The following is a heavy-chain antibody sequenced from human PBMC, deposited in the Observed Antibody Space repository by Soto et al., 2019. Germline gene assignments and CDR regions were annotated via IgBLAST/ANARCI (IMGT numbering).Heavy chain of an antibody. Sequence: QVQLVESGGGLVKPGGSLSLSCVASGFTFSDYYMAWIRQAPGKGLEWGSSISASGTAIYIADSVKGRFTVSRDNADNSLYLQMDSLRAEDPAVYYCATPSYYSLGSAIEHWGQGALVTVSS. CDR2: ISASGTAI. V-gene: IGHV3-11*01. D-gene: IGHD3-10*01. J-gene: IGHJ1*01. CDR3: ATPSYYSLGSAIEH. CDR1: GFTFSDYY.